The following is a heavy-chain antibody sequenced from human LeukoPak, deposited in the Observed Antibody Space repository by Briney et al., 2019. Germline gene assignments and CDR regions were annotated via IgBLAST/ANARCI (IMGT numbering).Heavy chain of an antibody. D-gene: IGHD2-15*01. Sequence: SVKVSCKASGGTFSSYAISWVRQAPGQGLEWMGGIIPIFGTANYAQKFQGRVTITADESASTAYMELSSLRSEDTAVYYCARDRLIASGYYYGMDVWGQGTTVTVSS. CDR1: GGTFSSYA. J-gene: IGHJ6*02. V-gene: IGHV1-69*13. CDR2: IIPIFGTA. CDR3: ARDRLIASGYYYGMDV.